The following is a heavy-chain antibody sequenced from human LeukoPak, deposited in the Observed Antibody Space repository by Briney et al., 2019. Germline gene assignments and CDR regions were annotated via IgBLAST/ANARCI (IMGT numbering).Heavy chain of an antibody. CDR3: ASSVWFGEFWFDP. V-gene: IGHV3-30-3*01. Sequence: GGSLRLSCAASGFTFSSYAMHWVRQAPGKGLEWVAVISYDGSNKYYADSVKGRFTISRDNSKNTLYLQMNSLRAEDTAVYYCASSVWFGEFWFDPWGQGTLVIVSS. J-gene: IGHJ5*02. CDR1: GFTFSSYA. D-gene: IGHD3-10*01. CDR2: ISYDGSNK.